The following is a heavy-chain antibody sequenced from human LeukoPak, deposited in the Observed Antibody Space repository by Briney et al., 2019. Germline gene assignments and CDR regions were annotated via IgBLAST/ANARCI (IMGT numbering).Heavy chain of an antibody. Sequence: PSETLSLTCAVYGGSFSGYYWSWIRQPPGKGLEWIGEINHSGSTNYSPSLKSRVTISVDTSKNQFSLKLSSVTAADTAVYYCARGQGYNFDYWGQGTLVTVSS. J-gene: IGHJ4*02. CDR2: INHSGST. CDR1: GGSFSGYY. V-gene: IGHV4-34*01. CDR3: ARGQGYNFDY. D-gene: IGHD5-24*01.